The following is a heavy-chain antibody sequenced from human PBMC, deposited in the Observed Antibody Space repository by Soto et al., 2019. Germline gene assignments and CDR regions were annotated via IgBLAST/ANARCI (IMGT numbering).Heavy chain of an antibody. CDR2: ISSSSSYI. J-gene: IGHJ4*02. CDR1: GFTFSSYS. V-gene: IGHV3-21*01. CDR3: ARPDGIVATTPYYFDY. D-gene: IGHD5-12*01. Sequence: GGSLRLFCAASGFTFSSYSMNWVRQAPGKGLEWVSSISSSSSYIYYADSVKGRFTISRDNAKNSLYLQMNSLRAEDTAVYYCARPDGIVATTPYYFDYWGQGTLVTVSS.